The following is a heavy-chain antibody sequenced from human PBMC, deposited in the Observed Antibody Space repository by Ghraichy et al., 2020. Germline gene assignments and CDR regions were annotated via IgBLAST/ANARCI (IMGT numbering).Heavy chain of an antibody. D-gene: IGHD3-3*01. V-gene: IGHV3-74*01. CDR3: ARGGDYDFRLFDH. CDR1: GFIVSTYW. J-gene: IGHJ4*02. CDR2: MKSDGTST. Sequence: GGSLRLSCEASGFIVSTYWMHWVRQAPGKGLVWVSRMKSDGTSTSYADSVKGRFTISRDNAKNTLYLQMNSLRAEDTAVYYCARGGDYDFRLFDHWGQGTLVTVSS.